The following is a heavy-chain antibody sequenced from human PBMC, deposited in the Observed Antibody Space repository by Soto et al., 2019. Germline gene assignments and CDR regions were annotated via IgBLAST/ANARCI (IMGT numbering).Heavy chain of an antibody. J-gene: IGHJ4*01. CDR3: GRLFPYDSSGYVGFDY. Sequence: QVQLQESGPGLVKPSETLSLTCTVSGGSVSSGSYYWSWIRQPPGKGLEWIGYIYYSGSTNYNPSLKRRVIISVDSSQNQFSLKLSSVTAAETDVYYCGRLFPYDSSGYVGFDYGGHGTRGTVSS. V-gene: IGHV4-61*01. CDR2: IYYSGST. CDR1: GGSVSSGSYY. D-gene: IGHD3-22*01.